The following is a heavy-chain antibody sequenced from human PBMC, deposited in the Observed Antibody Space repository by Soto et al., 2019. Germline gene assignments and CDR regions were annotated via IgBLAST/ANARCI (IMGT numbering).Heavy chain of an antibody. V-gene: IGHV1-3*01. CDR2: INAGNGNS. CDR3: ARDPGDY. Sequence: QVHLVQSGAEVKKPGASVKVSCKASGYTFTVYAIHWVRQAPGQRLEWMGWINAGNGNSKYSQRFQGRVTITGDTSATTAYMELSSLRSEDTAFYYCARDPGDYSGQGTLVTVSS. J-gene: IGHJ4*02. CDR1: GYTFTVYA.